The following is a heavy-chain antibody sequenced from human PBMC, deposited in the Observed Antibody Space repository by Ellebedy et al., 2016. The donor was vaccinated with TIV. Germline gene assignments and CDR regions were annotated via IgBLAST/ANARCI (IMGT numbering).Heavy chain of an antibody. V-gene: IGHV3-23*01. J-gene: IGHJ4*02. Sequence: GGSLRLSCAASGFIFSSYAVTWVRQAPGKGLEWVSSISGSGGSTYYADSVKGRFTVFRENSKNTVYLQMNSLRIEDTAVYYCAKVVVAAGTAYWGPGTLVTVSS. D-gene: IGHD6-13*01. CDR2: ISGSGGST. CDR3: AKVVVAAGTAY. CDR1: GFIFSSYA.